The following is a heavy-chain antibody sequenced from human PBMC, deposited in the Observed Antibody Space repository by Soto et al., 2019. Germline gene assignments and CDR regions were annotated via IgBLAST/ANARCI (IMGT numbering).Heavy chain of an antibody. Sequence: QVQLVESGGGVVQPGRSLRLSCAASGFTFSSYAMHWVRQAPGKGLEWVAVISYDGSNKYYADSVKGRFTISRDNSKNTLYLKMNSLRAEDTAVYYCARDENRDGYNPAANYYYGMDVWGQGTTVTVSS. J-gene: IGHJ6*02. D-gene: IGHD5-12*01. CDR1: GFTFSSYA. CDR3: ARDENRDGYNPAANYYYGMDV. V-gene: IGHV3-30-3*01. CDR2: ISYDGSNK.